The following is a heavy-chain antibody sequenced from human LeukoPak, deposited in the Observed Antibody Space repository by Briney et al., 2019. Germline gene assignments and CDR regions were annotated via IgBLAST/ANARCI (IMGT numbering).Heavy chain of an antibody. CDR2: INTDGSDT. D-gene: IGHD2-15*01. J-gene: IGHJ4*02. V-gene: IGHV3-74*01. CDR1: GFTFSTYF. CDR3: ARGSVVPDY. Sequence: GGSLRLSCAASGFTFSTYFMHWVRQAPGKGLVWVSRINTDGSDTVYADSVRGRFTISRDNAKNTVYLQLNSLRAEDTAVYYCARGSVVPDYWGQGTLVTVSS.